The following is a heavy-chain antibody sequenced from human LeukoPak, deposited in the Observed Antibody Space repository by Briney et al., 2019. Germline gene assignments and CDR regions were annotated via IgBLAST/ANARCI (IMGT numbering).Heavy chain of an antibody. J-gene: IGHJ6*02. D-gene: IGHD3-3*01. CDR1: GFTFSSYA. CDR2: ISGSGGST. Sequence: GGSLRLSCAASGFTFSSYAMSWVRQAPGKGLEWVSAISGSGGSTYYADSVKGRFTISRDNSKNTLYLQMNSLRAEDTAVYYCAKDTIFGVVDYYYYGMDVWGQGTTVTVSS. CDR3: AKDTIFGVVDYYYYGMDV. V-gene: IGHV3-23*01.